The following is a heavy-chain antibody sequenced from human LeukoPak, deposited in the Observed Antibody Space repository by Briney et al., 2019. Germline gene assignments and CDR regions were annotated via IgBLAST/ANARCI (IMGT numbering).Heavy chain of an antibody. CDR3: ARDIAYDSSGYYSDY. CDR1: GYTFTSYG. Sequence: GASVKVSCKASGYTFTSYGISWVRQAPGQGLEWMGWITTHSSKTNYAQKLQGRVTMTTDTSTSTAYMELRSLRSDDTAVYYCARDIAYDSSGYYSDYWGQGTLVTVSS. CDR2: ITTHSSKT. J-gene: IGHJ4*02. D-gene: IGHD3-22*01. V-gene: IGHV1-18*01.